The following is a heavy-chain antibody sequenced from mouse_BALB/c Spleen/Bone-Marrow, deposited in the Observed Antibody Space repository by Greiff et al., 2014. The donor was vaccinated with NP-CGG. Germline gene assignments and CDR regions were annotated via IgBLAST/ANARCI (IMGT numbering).Heavy chain of an antibody. Sequence: VQLQQSGAELVKPGASVKLSCTASGFNIKDTYMHWVKQRPEQGLEWIVGIDTANGNTKYDPKFKGKATITADSSSNTAYLQLISLTSEDTAVYYCAYYRYDEGGFAFWGQGTLVTVSA. J-gene: IGHJ3*01. V-gene: IGHV14-3*02. CDR3: AYYRYDEGGFAF. CDR1: GFNIKDTY. D-gene: IGHD2-14*01. CDR2: IDTANGNT.